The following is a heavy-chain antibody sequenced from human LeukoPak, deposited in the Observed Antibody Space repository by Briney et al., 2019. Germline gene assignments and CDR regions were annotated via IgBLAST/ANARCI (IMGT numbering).Heavy chain of an antibody. CDR3: IRGTVGAPGNDY. D-gene: IGHD1-26*01. J-gene: IGHJ4*02. CDR1: GFTFSSYW. Sequence: GGSLRLSCAASGFTFSSYWMHWVRQAPGKGLVWVSRIDTDGSFTNYADSVRGRFTISRDNAKNTLYLQMSSLRAEDTAVYYCIRGTVGAPGNDYWGQGTLVTVSS. V-gene: IGHV3-74*01. CDR2: IDTDGSFT.